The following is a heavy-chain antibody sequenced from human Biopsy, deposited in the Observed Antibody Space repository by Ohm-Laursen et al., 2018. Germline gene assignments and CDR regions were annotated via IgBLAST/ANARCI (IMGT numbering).Heavy chain of an antibody. V-gene: IGHV4-34*08. CDR2: INQAGTT. CDR3: GNEVHGRDY. D-gene: IGHD2-15*01. J-gene: IGHJ4*02. Sequence: GTLSLTWTVFGKTFSDYQWSWIRQPPGKGLEWIGQINQAGTTNYNPSLKSRVSISADASKYEFSLRLTSVPAVDTAVYLCGNEVHGRDYWGLGAQVTVSS. CDR1: GKTFSDYQ.